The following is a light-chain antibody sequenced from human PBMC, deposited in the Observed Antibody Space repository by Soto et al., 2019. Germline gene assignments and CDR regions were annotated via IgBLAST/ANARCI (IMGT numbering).Light chain of an antibody. CDR2: GAS. V-gene: IGKV3-20*01. CDR1: QSVSSSY. J-gene: IGKJ1*01. Sequence: IVLTQSPGTLSLSPGERATLSCRASQSVSSSYLAWYQQKPGQAPRLLIYGASSRATGIPDRFSGSGSGTDFTLTISRLEPEDFAVYYCQQYGRTFGQGIKVEIK. CDR3: QQYGRT.